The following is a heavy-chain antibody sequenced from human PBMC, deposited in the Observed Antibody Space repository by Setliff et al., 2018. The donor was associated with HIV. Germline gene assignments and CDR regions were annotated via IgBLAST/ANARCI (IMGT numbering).Heavy chain of an antibody. Sequence: SETLSLTCSVSGGSISSHHWSWIRQPPGKGLEWIGSIYNSGSTNYNPSLTSRVTISVDTSKHQFSLKLSSVTAADTAVYYCARGDYPLTTVATIKGVVWFDPWGQGTLVTVSS. CDR1: GGSISSHH. V-gene: IGHV4-59*11. D-gene: IGHD5-12*01. CDR2: IYNSGST. J-gene: IGHJ5*02. CDR3: ARGDYPLTTVATIKGVVWFDP.